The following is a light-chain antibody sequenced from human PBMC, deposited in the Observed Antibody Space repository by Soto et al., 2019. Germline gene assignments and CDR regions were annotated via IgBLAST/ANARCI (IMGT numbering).Light chain of an antibody. CDR2: DVT. CDR3: SSYTSSSTPL. Sequence: QSALTQPASVSGSPGQSITISCTGTSSDVGGYNYVSWYQQHPGKAPKLIIYDVTNRPSGVSNRFSGSKSGNTASLTISGLQAEDEADYYCSSYTSSSTPLFGGGTKLTVL. CDR1: SSDVGGYNY. J-gene: IGLJ2*01. V-gene: IGLV2-14*01.